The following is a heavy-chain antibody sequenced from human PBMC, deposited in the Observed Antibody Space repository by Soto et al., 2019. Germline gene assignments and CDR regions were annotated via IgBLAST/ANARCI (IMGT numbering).Heavy chain of an antibody. J-gene: IGHJ4*02. D-gene: IGHD3-10*01. CDR1: GFVFDSDW. V-gene: IGHV3-74*01. CDR3: RNLRSDDTAVYYCARDAGSGTYSNLLDY. CDR2: INTDGSDT. Sequence: GGSLRLSCAPSGFVFDSDWMHWVRQAPGQGLVWVSRINTDGSDTSYADSVKGRFTISRENAKSSLYLQMTTDTSTSTAYMELRNLRSDDTAVYYCARDAGSGTYSNLLDYWGQGTLVTVSS.